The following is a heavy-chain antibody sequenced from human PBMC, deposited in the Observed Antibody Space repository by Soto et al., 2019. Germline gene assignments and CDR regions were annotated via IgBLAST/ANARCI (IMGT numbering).Heavy chain of an antibody. D-gene: IGHD2-21*02. CDR3: AALCRTTTTCYSPYYYGVDV. CDR2: IFHSGST. CDR1: GGSISSYY. V-gene: IGHV4-59*01. J-gene: IGHJ6*02. Sequence: QVQRQESGPGLVKPSETLSLTCTVSGGSISSYYWSWIRQPPGKGLEWIGYIFHSGSTNYNPSLKSRVTIAVDMSKNQFPLKLSSVTAADTAVYYSAALCRTTTTCYSPYYYGVDVWGQGTTVTVSS.